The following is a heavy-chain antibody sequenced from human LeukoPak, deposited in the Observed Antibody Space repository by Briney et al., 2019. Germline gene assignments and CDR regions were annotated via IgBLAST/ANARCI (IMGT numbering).Heavy chain of an antibody. CDR1: GDSISSYY. Sequence: PSETLSLTCTVSGDSISSYYWSWIRQPPGKVLEWIGYIYHSGSTNYNPSLKSRVTISIDTSKNQFSLKLSSVTVADTAVYYCARGVVITFGGAADYWGQGTLVTVSS. D-gene: IGHD3-16*01. V-gene: IGHV4-59*01. CDR3: ARGVVITFGGAADY. J-gene: IGHJ4*02. CDR2: IYHSGST.